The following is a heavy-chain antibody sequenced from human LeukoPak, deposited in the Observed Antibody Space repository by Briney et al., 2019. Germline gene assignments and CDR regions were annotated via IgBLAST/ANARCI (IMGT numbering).Heavy chain of an antibody. CDR1: GDSISSYY. Sequence: KSSETLSLTCTVSGDSISSYYWSWIRQPPGKGLEWIGYIYYSGSTNYNPSLKSRVTILVDTSKNQFSLKLSSVTAADTAVYYCAKDRSDAFDIWGQGTMVTVPS. D-gene: IGHD1-26*01. CDR2: IYYSGST. J-gene: IGHJ3*02. V-gene: IGHV4-59*01. CDR3: AKDRSDAFDI.